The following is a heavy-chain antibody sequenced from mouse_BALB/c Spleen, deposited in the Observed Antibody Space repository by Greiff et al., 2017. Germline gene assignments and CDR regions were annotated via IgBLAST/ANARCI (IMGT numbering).Heavy chain of an antibody. Sequence: EVHLVESGPGLVKPSQSLSLTCTVTGYSITSDYAWNWIRQFPGNKLEWMGYISYSGSTSYNPSLKSRISITRDTSKNQFFLQLNSVTTEDTATYYCARYGYDVDYWGQGTTLTVSS. V-gene: IGHV3-2*02. CDR3: ARYGYDVDY. CDR1: GYSITSDYA. J-gene: IGHJ2*01. D-gene: IGHD2-2*01. CDR2: ISYSGST.